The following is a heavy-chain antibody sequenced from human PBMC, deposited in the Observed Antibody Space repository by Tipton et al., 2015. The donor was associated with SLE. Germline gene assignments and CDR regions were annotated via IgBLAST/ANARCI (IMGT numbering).Heavy chain of an antibody. Sequence: TLSLTCTVSGGSLTSTTNYWGWIRQPPGKGLEWIGSIYYSGSTYYNPSLKSRVTISVDTSKNQFSLKLSSVTAADTAVYYCARDRSAYYPYWYFDLWGRGTLVTVSS. D-gene: IGHD3-3*01. CDR1: GGSLTSTTNY. CDR3: ARDRSAYYPYWYFDL. J-gene: IGHJ2*01. V-gene: IGHV4-39*07. CDR2: IYYSGST.